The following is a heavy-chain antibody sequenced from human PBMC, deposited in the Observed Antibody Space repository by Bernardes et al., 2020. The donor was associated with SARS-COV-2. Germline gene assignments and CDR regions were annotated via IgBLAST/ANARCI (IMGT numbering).Heavy chain of an antibody. J-gene: IGHJ4*02. CDR3: AKAEGYYGSGGL. CDR1: GFSFSNYG. D-gene: IGHD3-10*01. CDR2: ISYSSDET. V-gene: IGHV3-23*01. Sequence: GGSLRLSCAASGFSFSNYGMSWVRQAQGKGLEWVSAISYSSDETYYAGSVKGRFTISRDNSKNRLYLQMNNLRAEDTAVYYCAKAEGYYGSGGLWGQGTLVTVSS.